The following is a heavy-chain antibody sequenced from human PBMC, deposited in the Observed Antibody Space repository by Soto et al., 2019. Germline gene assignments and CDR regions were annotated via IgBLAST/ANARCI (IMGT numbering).Heavy chain of an antibody. J-gene: IGHJ4*02. V-gene: IGHV1-18*01. Sequence: ASVKVSCKASGYSFTTSGITWVRQAPGQGLEWMGWISTYNGNTDCAQKLQDRVTLTADTSTSTAYGELRSLRSDDTAVYYCARRLYGDYDYWGQGTLVTVSS. CDR2: ISTYNGNT. D-gene: IGHD4-17*01. CDR3: ARRLYGDYDY. CDR1: GYSFTTSG.